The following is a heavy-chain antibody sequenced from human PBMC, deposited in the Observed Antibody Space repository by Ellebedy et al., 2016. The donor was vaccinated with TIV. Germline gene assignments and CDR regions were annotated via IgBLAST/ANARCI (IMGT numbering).Heavy chain of an antibody. CDR3: TTARANDQLAKGWFDP. J-gene: IGHJ5*02. CDR2: ISISGDST. D-gene: IGHD5-24*01. V-gene: IGHV3-23*01. CDR1: GFTFXNAW. Sequence: GESLKISCAASGFTFXNAWIXWVRHAPGKGLAWVSGISISGDSTYYVDSVRGRFTISRDNSKNMLYLQMNSLRVEDTAVYYCTTARANDQLAKGWFDPWGQGTLVTVSS.